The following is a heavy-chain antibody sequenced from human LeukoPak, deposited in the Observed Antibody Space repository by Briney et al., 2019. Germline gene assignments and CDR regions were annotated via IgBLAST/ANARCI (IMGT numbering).Heavy chain of an antibody. D-gene: IGHD3-16*02. J-gene: IGHJ4*02. CDR3: ARGRLSYDYVWGSYRPYYFDY. Sequence: SETLSLTCAVSGGSISSSNWWSWVRQPPGKGLEWIGEIYHSGSTNYNPSLKSRVTISVDTSKNQFSLKLSSVTAADTAVYYCARGRLSYDYVWGSYRPYYFDYWGQGTLVTVSS. CDR1: GGSISSSNW. V-gene: IGHV4-4*02. CDR2: IYHSGST.